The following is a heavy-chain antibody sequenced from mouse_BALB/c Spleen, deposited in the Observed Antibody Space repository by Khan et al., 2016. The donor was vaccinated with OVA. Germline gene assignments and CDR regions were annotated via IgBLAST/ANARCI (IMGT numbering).Heavy chain of an antibody. CDR1: GYTFTTAG. CDR3: EGGGAAYCRNGGGAMEY. Sequence: QVQLKQSGPELKKPGETVRISCKASGYTFTTAGIQWVQKMPGKGLKWIGWINTHSGVPKYAEDFKGRFSFPLEISVNTAYLQITKLKNVDTATYFLEGGGAAYCRNGGGAMEYWGQGTSVTVSS. D-gene: IGHD2-5*01. V-gene: IGHV9-4*02. J-gene: IGHJ4*01. CDR2: INTHSGVP.